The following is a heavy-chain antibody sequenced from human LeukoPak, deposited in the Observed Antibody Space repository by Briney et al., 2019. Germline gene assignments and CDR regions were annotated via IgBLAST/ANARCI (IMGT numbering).Heavy chain of an antibody. CDR2: FDPEDGET. Sequence: ASVKVSCKVSGYTLTELSMHWVRQAPGKGLEWMGGFDPEDGETIYAQKLQGRVTMTTDTSTSTAYMELRSLRSDDTAVYYCARSYYYDRGDIDYWGQGTLVTVSS. V-gene: IGHV1-24*01. CDR1: GYTLTELS. CDR3: ARSYYYDRGDIDY. D-gene: IGHD3-22*01. J-gene: IGHJ4*02.